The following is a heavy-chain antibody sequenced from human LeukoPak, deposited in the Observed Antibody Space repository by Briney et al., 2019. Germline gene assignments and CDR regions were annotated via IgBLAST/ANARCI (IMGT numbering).Heavy chain of an antibody. V-gene: IGHV4-39*01. CDR2: IYYSGSI. J-gene: IGHJ6*03. CDR3: ARHLDGYNYYYYYYMDV. D-gene: IGHD5-24*01. CDR1: GGSIRSSGYY. Sequence: SETLSLTCTVSGGSIRSSGYYWGWIRQPPGKGLEWIGSIYYSGSIYYNPSLKSRVTISVDTSKNQFSLKLSPVTAADTAVYYCARHLDGYNYYYYYYMDVWGKGTTVTVS.